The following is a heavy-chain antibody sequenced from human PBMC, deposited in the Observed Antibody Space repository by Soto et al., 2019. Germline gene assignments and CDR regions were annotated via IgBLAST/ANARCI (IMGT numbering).Heavy chain of an antibody. J-gene: IGHJ5*02. CDR3: ARVYSSSSTPRFDP. Sequence: PGGSLRLSCAASGFTVSSNYMSWVRQAPGKGLEWVSVIYSGGSTYYADSVKGRFTISRHNSKNTLYLQMNSLRAEDTAVYYCARVYSSSSTPRFDPWAQGTLVTVS. V-gene: IGHV3-53*04. CDR1: GFTVSSNY. CDR2: IYSGGST. D-gene: IGHD6-6*01.